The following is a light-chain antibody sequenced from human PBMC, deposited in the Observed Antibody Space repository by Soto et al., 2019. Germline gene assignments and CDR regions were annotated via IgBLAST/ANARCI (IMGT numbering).Light chain of an antibody. CDR1: TSDVGGYNY. CDR3: LSKTSTISYV. V-gene: IGLV2-14*01. Sequence: VLTQPASVSGSPGQSIAISCTGTTSDVGGYNYVSWYQQHPGKVPKLLIHEVSNRPSGVSNRFSGSKSGNTASLTISGLQAEDEADYYCLSKTSTISYVFGTGTKVTVL. J-gene: IGLJ1*01. CDR2: EVS.